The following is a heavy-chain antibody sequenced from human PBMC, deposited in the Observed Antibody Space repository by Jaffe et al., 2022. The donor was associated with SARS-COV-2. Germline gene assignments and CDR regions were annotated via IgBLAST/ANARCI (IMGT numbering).Heavy chain of an antibody. CDR2: ISAYNGNT. V-gene: IGHV1-18*01. Sequence: QVQLVQSGVEVKKPGASVKVSCKASGYSFTSYGISWVRQAPGHGPEWMGWISAYNGNTNNAQKFQGRVTMTTDTSSTTAYMELRSLRSDDTAVYYCARTYYYDGSRYPGDYWGQGTVVTVSS. CDR1: GYSFTSYG. CDR3: ARTYYYDGSRYPGDY. J-gene: IGHJ4*02. D-gene: IGHD3-22*01.